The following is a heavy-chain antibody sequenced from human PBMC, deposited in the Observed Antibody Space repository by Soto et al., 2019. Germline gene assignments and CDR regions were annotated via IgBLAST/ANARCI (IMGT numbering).Heavy chain of an antibody. V-gene: IGHV4-59*01. J-gene: IGHJ5*02. CDR3: ACVRSSSYPRNWFDP. Sequence: SETLSLTCTVSGGSISSYYWSWIRQPPGKGLEWIGYIYYSGSTNYNPSLKGRVTISVDTSKNQFSLKLSSVTAADTAVYYCACVRSSSYPRNWFDPWGQGTLVTVSS. D-gene: IGHD6-6*01. CDR2: IYYSGST. CDR1: GGSISSYY.